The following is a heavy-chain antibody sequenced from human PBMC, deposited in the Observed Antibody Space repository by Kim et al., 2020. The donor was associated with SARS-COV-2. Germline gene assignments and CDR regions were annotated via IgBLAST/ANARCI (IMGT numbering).Heavy chain of an antibody. CDR2: IKQDGSEK. J-gene: IGHJ4*02. V-gene: IGHV3-7*01. CDR1: GFTFSNYW. CDR3: ARGRRLDSSGWYRPYHFDY. D-gene: IGHD6-19*01. Sequence: GGSLRLSCAASGFTFSNYWMSWVRQAPGKGLEWVANIKQDGSEKYYVDSVKGRFTISRDNAKNSLYLQMNSLRVEDTAVYYCARGRRLDSSGWYRPYHFDYWGQGTLVTVSS.